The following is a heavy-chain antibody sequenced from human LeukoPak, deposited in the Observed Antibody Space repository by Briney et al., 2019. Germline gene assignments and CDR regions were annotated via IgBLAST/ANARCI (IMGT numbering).Heavy chain of an antibody. CDR3: AKGGTMIVADLFDY. J-gene: IGHJ4*02. Sequence: GGSLSLSGAASGFTFSSYALSWVREAPREGLEGVSAFSGSGGSTYSADSVKGRFTICRDYSKNPLYLQMNSLRAEDTAVYYCAKGGTMIVADLFDYWGQGTLVTVSS. CDR2: FSGSGGST. V-gene: IGHV3-23*01. D-gene: IGHD3-22*01. CDR1: GFTFSSYA.